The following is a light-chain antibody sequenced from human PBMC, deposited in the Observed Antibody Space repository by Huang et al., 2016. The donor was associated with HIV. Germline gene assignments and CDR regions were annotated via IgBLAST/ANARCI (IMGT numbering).Light chain of an antibody. J-gene: IGKJ4*01. CDR1: QSVLNTSKNKNY. CDR3: QQYYSLPLT. CDR2: WAS. Sequence: DNVMTQSPDSLSVSLGERATINCKASQSVLNTSKNKNYLAWYQQKPGQPPKLLLYWASIRESGVPDRFTGSGSGTEFTLTIRSRQAEGVAVYYCQQYYSLPLTFGGGTKVEIK. V-gene: IGKV4-1*01.